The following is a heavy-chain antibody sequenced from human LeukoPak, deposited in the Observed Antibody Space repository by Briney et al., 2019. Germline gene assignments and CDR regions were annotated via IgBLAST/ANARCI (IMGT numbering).Heavy chain of an antibody. CDR2: IIPIFGTA. J-gene: IGHJ4*02. D-gene: IGHD3-22*01. Sequence: SVKVSCKASGGTFSSYAISWVRQAPGQGLEWMGGIIPIFGTANYAQKFQGRVTITADESTSTAYMELSSLRSEDTAVYYCARSGNSGYYYQDFDYWGQGTLITVSS. CDR3: ARSGNSGYYYQDFDY. CDR1: GGTFSSYA. V-gene: IGHV1-69*13.